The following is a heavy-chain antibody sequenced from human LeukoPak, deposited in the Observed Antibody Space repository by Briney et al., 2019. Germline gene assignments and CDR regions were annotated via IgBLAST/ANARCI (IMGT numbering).Heavy chain of an antibody. CDR1: GGSFSGYY. J-gene: IGHJ4*02. D-gene: IGHD3-22*01. CDR3: AREVNYYDSSGFDY. CDR2: IYYSGST. Sequence: SETLSLTCAVYGGSFSGYYWSWIRQPPGKGLEWIGYIYYSGSTNYNPSLKSRVTISVDTSKNQFSLKLSSVTAADTAVYYCAREVNYYDSSGFDYRGQGTLVTVSS. V-gene: IGHV4-59*01.